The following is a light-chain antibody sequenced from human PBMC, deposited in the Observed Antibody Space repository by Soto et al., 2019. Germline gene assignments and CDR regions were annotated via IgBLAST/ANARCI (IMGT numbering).Light chain of an antibody. CDR1: QSINKY. V-gene: IGKV3-11*01. CDR2: DVS. Sequence: EIVLTQSPATLSLSPGARAPLSCRASQSINKYLAWFQQNPGQPPRLLIYDVSNRATGIPARFSGSGSGTDITLTITSLEPEDFAVYFCHQRYNWPRVTFGQGTRLEI. J-gene: IGKJ5*01. CDR3: HQRYNWPRVT.